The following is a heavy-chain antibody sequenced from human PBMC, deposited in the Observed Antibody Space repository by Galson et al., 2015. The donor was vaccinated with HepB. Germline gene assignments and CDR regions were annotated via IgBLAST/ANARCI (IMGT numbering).Heavy chain of an antibody. CDR2: TYYRSKWYN. V-gene: IGHV6-1*01. CDR3: ARDQWVATNVLLWFGELLGGMDV. J-gene: IGHJ6*02. D-gene: IGHD3-10*01. Sequence: CAISEDSVSSNSAAWNWIRQSPSRGLEWLGRTYYRSKWYNDYAVSVKSRITINPDTSKNQFSLQLNSVTPEDTAVYYCARDQWVATNVLLWFGELLGGMDVWGQGTTVTVSS. CDR1: EDSVSSNSAA.